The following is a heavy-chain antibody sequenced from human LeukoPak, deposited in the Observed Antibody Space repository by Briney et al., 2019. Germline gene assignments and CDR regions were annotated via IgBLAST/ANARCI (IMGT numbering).Heavy chain of an antibody. J-gene: IGHJ4*02. D-gene: IGHD7-27*01. CDR1: GGSISSSSYY. CDR3: ARLSVMGNYFDY. Sequence: SETLSLTCTVSGGSISSSSYYWGWIRQPPGEGLEWIGSIYYSGSTYYNPSLKSRVTISVDTSKNQFSLKLSSVTAADTAVYYCARLSVMGNYFDYWGQGTLVTVSS. V-gene: IGHV4-39*01. CDR2: IYYSGST.